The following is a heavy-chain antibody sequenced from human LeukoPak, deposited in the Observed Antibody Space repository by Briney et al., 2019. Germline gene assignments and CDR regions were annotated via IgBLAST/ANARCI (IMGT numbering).Heavy chain of an antibody. V-gene: IGHV3-23*01. CDR2: IRGSGGST. CDR1: GFTFSSYA. CDR3: AKVRTAAMPNWSDP. D-gene: IGHD2-2*01. J-gene: IGHJ5*02. Sequence: GGSLRLSCAASGFTFSSYAMSGVRRAPGEGLEWVSAIRGSGGSTYYADSVKGRFTISIDNSKNTLYLQMNSVRAEDTAVYYCAKVRTAAMPNWSDPWGQGTLVTVSS.